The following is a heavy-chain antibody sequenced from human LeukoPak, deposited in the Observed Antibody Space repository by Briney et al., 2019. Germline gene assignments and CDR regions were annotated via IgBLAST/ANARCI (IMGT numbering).Heavy chain of an antibody. CDR2: IRYDGSNK. D-gene: IGHD4-11*01. V-gene: IGHV3-30*02. CDR3: AKDRRATTPLVLDY. Sequence: PGRSLRLSCAASGFTFSSYAMHWVRQAPGKGLEWVAFIRYDGSNKYYADSVKGRFTISRDNSKNTLYLQMNSLRAEDTAVYYCAKDRRATTPLVLDYWGQGTLVTVSS. J-gene: IGHJ4*02. CDR1: GFTFSSYA.